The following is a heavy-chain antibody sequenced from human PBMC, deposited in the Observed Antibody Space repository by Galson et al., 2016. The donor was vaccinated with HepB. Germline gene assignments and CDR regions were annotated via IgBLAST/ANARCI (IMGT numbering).Heavy chain of an antibody. D-gene: IGHD2-21*02. Sequence: SLRLSCAASGFTFSGFTINWVRQAPGKGLEWVSAIIGSGDRTYYADSVNGRFTISRDNSKNTLFLQMNSLRVEDTAVYYCAKGGRYCGGDCYSHWGQGTLVTVPS. CDR1: GFTFSGFT. CDR2: IIGSGDRT. CDR3: AKGGRYCGGDCYSH. J-gene: IGHJ4*02. V-gene: IGHV3-23*01.